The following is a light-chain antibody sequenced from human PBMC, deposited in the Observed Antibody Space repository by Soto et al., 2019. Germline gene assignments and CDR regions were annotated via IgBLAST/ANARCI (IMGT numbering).Light chain of an antibody. CDR1: RSNIGDNT. Sequence: QSVLTQPPSASGTPGQRVTISCSGSRSNIGDNTVNWYQQFPGTAPKLLISYNNQRPSGVPDRFSGSKSGTSASLAISGLQSEDEADYYCAVWDDSLNGPVFGGGTQLTVL. CDR2: YNN. J-gene: IGLJ2*01. CDR3: AVWDDSLNGPV. V-gene: IGLV1-44*01.